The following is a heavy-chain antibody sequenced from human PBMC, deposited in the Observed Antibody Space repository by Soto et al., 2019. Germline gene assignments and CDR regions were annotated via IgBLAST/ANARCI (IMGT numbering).Heavy chain of an antibody. CDR3: ASTQPEPAGLAGHDAFDL. Sequence: QVQLQESGPGLVKPSQTLSLTCTVSCGSISSGGYYWSWIRQHPGQRLEWIGYIYYSGSPYYNPSLKSRVTISVDTSKNQFSLKLSSVTAAYTAVYYCASTQPEPAGLAGHDAFDLWGQGTMVTVSS. CDR1: CGSISSGGYY. D-gene: IGHD1-1*01. J-gene: IGHJ3*01. CDR2: IYYSGSP. V-gene: IGHV4-31*03.